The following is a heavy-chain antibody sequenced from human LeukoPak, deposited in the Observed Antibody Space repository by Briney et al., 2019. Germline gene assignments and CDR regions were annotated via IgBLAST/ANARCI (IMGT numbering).Heavy chain of an antibody. CDR2: INPNSGGT. D-gene: IGHD3-10*01. CDR3: ARERVTNTYGSGSREVAFDI. J-gene: IGHJ3*02. Sequence: ASVKVSCKASGYTFTSYGISWVRQAPGQGLEWMGWINPNSGGTNYAQKFQGRVTMTRDTSISTAYMELSRLRSDDTAVYYCARERVTNTYGSGSREVAFDIWGQGTMVTVSS. V-gene: IGHV1-2*02. CDR1: GYTFTSYG.